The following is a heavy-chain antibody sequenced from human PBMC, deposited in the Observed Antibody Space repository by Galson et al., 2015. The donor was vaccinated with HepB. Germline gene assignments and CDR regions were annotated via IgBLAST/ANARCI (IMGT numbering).Heavy chain of an antibody. Sequence: SLRLSCAASGFTFSSYSMNWVRQAPGKGLEWVSSISSSSSYIYYADSVKGRFTISRDNAKNSLYLQMNSLRAEDTAVYYCARDLDFWSGYQYYYYYYMDVWGKGTTVTVSS. CDR1: GFTFSSYS. D-gene: IGHD3-3*01. CDR2: ISSSSSYI. V-gene: IGHV3-21*01. J-gene: IGHJ6*03. CDR3: ARDLDFWSGYQYYYYYYMDV.